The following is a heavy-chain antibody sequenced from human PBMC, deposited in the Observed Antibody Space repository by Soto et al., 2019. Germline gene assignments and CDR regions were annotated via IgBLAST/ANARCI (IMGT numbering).Heavy chain of an antibody. D-gene: IGHD3-22*01. J-gene: IGHJ1*01. CDR2: ISYSGST. Sequence: PSETLSLTCTVSGGSISSDNYYWAWIRQPPGKGLEWIGSISYSGSTYYNPSLKSRVSMSVDTSKKQFSLNLRSVTAADTSVYYCASHRVYYEGSGYLAEYFPRWGQGTLVTVS. CDR1: GGSISSDNYY. CDR3: ASHRVYYEGSGYLAEYFPR. V-gene: IGHV4-39*01.